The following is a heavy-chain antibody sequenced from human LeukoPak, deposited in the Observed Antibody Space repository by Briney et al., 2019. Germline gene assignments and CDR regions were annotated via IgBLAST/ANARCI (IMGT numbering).Heavy chain of an antibody. CDR3: AQRGVQGYMDV. D-gene: IGHD1-26*01. J-gene: IGHJ6*03. Sequence: GGSLRLSCAASGFTVSSNYMSWVRQAPGKGLEWVASINGDGEYTVYAASVKGRFTISRDNSNNMLNLQMSSLRAEDTALYYCAQRGVQGYMDVWGKGTTVIVSS. CDR2: INGDGEYT. CDR1: GFTVSSNY. V-gene: IGHV3-53*01.